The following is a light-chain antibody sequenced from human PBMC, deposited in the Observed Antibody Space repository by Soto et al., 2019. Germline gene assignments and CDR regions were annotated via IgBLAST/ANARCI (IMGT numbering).Light chain of an antibody. CDR2: DAS. CDR3: QQYDNLPLT. CDR1: QDISNY. V-gene: IGKV1-33*01. J-gene: IGKJ3*01. Sequence: DFQMTQSPSSLSASVGDRVTITCQASQDISNYLNWYQQKLGKAPKILIYDASKLETGVPSRFSGSGSGTDFTFTISSLQPEDIATYYCQQYDNLPLTFGPGTKVDIK.